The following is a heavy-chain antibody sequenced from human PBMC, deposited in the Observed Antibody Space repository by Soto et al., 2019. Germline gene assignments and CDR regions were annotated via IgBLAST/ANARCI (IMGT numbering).Heavy chain of an antibody. Sequence: SETLSLTCTVSGGSISSGGYYWSWIRQHPGKGLEWIGYIYYSGSTYYNPSLKSRVTISVDTSKNQFSLKLSSVTAAGTAVYYCARVGYYDSSGPHAFDIWGQGTMVTVSS. V-gene: IGHV4-31*03. CDR3: ARVGYYDSSGPHAFDI. D-gene: IGHD3-22*01. J-gene: IGHJ3*02. CDR1: GGSISSGGYY. CDR2: IYYSGST.